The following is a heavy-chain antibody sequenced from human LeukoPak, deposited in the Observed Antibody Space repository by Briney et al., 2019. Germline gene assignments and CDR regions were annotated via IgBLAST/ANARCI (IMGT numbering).Heavy chain of an antibody. D-gene: IGHD2-2*02. V-gene: IGHV4-34*01. Sequence: SETLSLTCAVYGGSFSGYYWSWIRQPPGQGLEWIGEINHSGSTNYNPSLKSRVTISVDTSKNQFSLKLSSVTAADTAVYYCARGRSRYCSSTSCYTEDYYYYYMDVWGKGTTVTVSS. CDR3: ARGRSRYCSSTSCYTEDYYYYYMDV. J-gene: IGHJ6*03. CDR2: INHSGST. CDR1: GGSFSGYY.